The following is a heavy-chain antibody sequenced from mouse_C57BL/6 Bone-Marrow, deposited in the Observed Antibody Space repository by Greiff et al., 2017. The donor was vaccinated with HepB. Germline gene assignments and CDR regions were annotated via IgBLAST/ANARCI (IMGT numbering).Heavy chain of an antibody. Sequence: LQQSEGGLVQPGSSMKLSCTASGFTFSDYYMAWVRQVPEKGLEWVANINYDGSSTYYLDSLKSRFIISRDNAKNILYLQMSSLKSEDTATYYCARGGSSGYPAWFAYWGQGTLVTVSA. CDR3: ARGGSSGYPAWFAY. V-gene: IGHV5-16*01. D-gene: IGHD3-2*02. CDR1: GFTFSDYY. CDR2: INYDGSST. J-gene: IGHJ3*01.